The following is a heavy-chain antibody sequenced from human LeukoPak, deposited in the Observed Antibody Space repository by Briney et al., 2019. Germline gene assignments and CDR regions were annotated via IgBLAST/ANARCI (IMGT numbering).Heavy chain of an antibody. D-gene: IGHD5-12*01. CDR3: AKDILPRGYGALVYYYYYGMDV. J-gene: IGHJ6*02. Sequence: GGSLRLSCAASGFTFDDYAMHWVRQAPGKGLEWFGLISGDGGSTYYADAVKGRFTISRDNSKNSLYLQMNSLRTEDTALYYCAKDILPRGYGALVYYYYYGMDVWGQGTTVTVSS. CDR2: ISGDGGST. V-gene: IGHV3-43*02. CDR1: GFTFDDYA.